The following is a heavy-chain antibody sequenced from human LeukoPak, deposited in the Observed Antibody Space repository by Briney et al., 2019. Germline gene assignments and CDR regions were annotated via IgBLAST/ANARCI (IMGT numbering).Heavy chain of an antibody. V-gene: IGHV3-23*01. Sequence: GGSLRLSCAASGFTFSNHAMSWVRQAPGKGLEWVSTISGSGGSTYCADSVKGRFTISRDNSRNMLYLHMNTLRAEDTAVYYCAKDLLQTFFFDSSGYYSDAFGMWGQGTMVTVSP. CDR2: ISGSGGST. CDR3: AKDLLQTFFFDSSGYYSDAFGM. D-gene: IGHD3-22*01. CDR1: GFTFSNHA. J-gene: IGHJ3*02.